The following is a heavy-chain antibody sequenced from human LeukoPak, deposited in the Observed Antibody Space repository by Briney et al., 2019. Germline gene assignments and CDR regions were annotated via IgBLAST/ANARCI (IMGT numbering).Heavy chain of an antibody. CDR3: ARGTYSSGWYDQNFDY. Sequence: RGSLRLSCAASGFTFSSYGMSWVRQAPGKGLEWVSAISGSGGSTYYADSVKGRFTISRDNSKNTLYLQMNSLRAEDTAVYYCARGTYSSGWYDQNFDYWGQGTLVTVSS. CDR1: GFTFSSYG. CDR2: ISGSGGST. D-gene: IGHD6-19*01. V-gene: IGHV3-23*01. J-gene: IGHJ4*02.